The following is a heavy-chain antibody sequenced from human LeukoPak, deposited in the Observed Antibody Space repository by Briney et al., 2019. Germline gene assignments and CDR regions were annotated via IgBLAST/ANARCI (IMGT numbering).Heavy chain of an antibody. D-gene: IGHD3-9*01. V-gene: IGHV4-34*01. Sequence: SETLSLTCTVSGGSISSYYWSWLRQPPGKGLEWIGEINHSGSTNYNPSLKSRVTISVDTSKNQFSLKLSSVTAADTAVYYCARGLSQGLRYFDWLLALDYWGQGTLVTISS. CDR2: INHSGST. CDR1: GGSISSYY. CDR3: ARGLSQGLRYFDWLLALDY. J-gene: IGHJ4*02.